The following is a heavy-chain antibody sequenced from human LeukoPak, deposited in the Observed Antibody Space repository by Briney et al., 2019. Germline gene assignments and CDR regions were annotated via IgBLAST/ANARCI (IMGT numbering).Heavy chain of an antibody. Sequence: GGSLRLSCAASGFTLSSYAMSWVRQAPGKGLEWVSTITTSDGNTYYADSVKGRFTVSRDNSKNTLFLQMNSLRAEDTAVYYCAKDGGLWVSAHWGDSWGRGTLVTVSS. CDR1: GFTLSSYA. J-gene: IGHJ4*02. D-gene: IGHD7-27*01. CDR3: AKDGGLWVSAHWGDS. CDR2: ITTSDGNT. V-gene: IGHV3-23*01.